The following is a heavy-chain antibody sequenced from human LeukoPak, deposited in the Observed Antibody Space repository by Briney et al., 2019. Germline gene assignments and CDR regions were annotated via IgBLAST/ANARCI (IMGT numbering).Heavy chain of an antibody. J-gene: IGHJ4*02. V-gene: IGHV3-15*01. CDR3: TTDSWIQLWLGDY. CDR1: GFTFSNAW. Sequence: PGGSLRLSCAASGFTFSNAWMSWVRQAPGKGLEWVGRIKSKTDGGTTDYAAPVKGRFTISRDDSKNTLYLQMNSLKTEDTAVYYCTTDSWIQLWLGDYWGQGTLVTVSS. D-gene: IGHD5-18*01. CDR2: IKSKTDGGTT.